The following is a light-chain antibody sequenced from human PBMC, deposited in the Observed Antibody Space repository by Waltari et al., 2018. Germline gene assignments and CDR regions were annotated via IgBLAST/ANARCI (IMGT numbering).Light chain of an antibody. Sequence: QSALTQPASVSGSPGQSITISCTGSSSDIGDYDSVSWYQQSPGKAPKLIIYDIGARPSGVSDRFSGSKSGNTASLTISGLQAEDESDYYCCAYTSSSSLGVFGTGTKVTVL. CDR2: DIG. V-gene: IGLV2-14*03. CDR3: CAYTSSSSLGV. CDR1: SSDIGDYDS. J-gene: IGLJ1*01.